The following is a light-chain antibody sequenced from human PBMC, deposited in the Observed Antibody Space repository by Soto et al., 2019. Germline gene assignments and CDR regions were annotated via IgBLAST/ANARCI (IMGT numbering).Light chain of an antibody. CDR3: QQFGSSPPLA. CDR1: HSISRGF. CDR2: GTS. Sequence: EFVLTQSPGKLSLSPGERATLSCRASHSISRGFLAWYQQKPGQAPRLLIYGTSNRGTGIPDRFSGSGSGTDCTLTLSRLEPGDFAGYYRQQFGSSPPLASGGGTKVEIK. V-gene: IGKV3-20*01. J-gene: IGKJ4*02.